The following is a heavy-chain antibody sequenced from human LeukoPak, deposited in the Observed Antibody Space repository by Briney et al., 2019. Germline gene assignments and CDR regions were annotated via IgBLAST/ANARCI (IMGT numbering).Heavy chain of an antibody. CDR3: ARVGRANWNSKYYMDV. CDR2: INHSGSA. J-gene: IGHJ6*03. D-gene: IGHD1-7*01. Sequence: SETLSLTCTVSGGSISSSSYYWGWIRQPPGKGLEWIGEINHSGSANYNPSLKSRVTISVDTSKNQFSLKLSSVTAADTAVYYCARVGRANWNSKYYMDVWGKGTTVTVSS. CDR1: GGSISSSSYY. V-gene: IGHV4-39*07.